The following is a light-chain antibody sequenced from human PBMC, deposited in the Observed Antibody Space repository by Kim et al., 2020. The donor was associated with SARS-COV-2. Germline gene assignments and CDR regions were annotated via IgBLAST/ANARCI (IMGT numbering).Light chain of an antibody. CDR3: QQYYAIPWT. V-gene: IGKV4-1*01. CDR1: HSVLHSANNN. J-gene: IGKJ1*01. Sequence: DIVMTQSPDSLAVSLGERATITCKSSHSVLHSANNNLAWYQQKPGQPPKLLIYWASTRESGVPDRISGSGSGTDFTLTINSLQAEDVALYYCQQYYAIPWTFGQGTKVDIK. CDR2: WAS.